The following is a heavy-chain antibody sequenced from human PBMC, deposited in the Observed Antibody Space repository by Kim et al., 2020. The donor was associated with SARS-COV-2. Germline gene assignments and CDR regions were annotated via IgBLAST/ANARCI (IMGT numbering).Heavy chain of an antibody. D-gene: IGHD6-13*01. V-gene: IGHV3-23*01. CDR1: GFTFSSYA. J-gene: IGHJ5*02. CDR2: ISGSGGST. Sequence: GGSLRLSCAASGFTFSSYAMSWVRQAPGKGLEWVSAISGSGGSTYYADSVKGRFTISRDNSKNTVYLQMNSLRAEDTAVYYCAKDLNRAAAAQGWFDPWGQGTLVTVSS. CDR3: AKDLNRAAAAQGWFDP.